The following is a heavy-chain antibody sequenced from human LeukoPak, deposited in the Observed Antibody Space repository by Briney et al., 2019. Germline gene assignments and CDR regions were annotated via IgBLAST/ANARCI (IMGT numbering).Heavy chain of an antibody. Sequence: GGSLRLSCAASGFTFSSYWMTWVRQAPGKGLEWVANIKQDGSKKSYVDSVKGRFTISRDNAKNSLYLQMNSLRAEDTAIYYCTRVGYIDGGIDYWGQGTLVTVSS. CDR1: GFTFSSYW. V-gene: IGHV3-7*04. J-gene: IGHJ4*02. CDR3: TRVGYIDGGIDY. CDR2: IKQDGSKK. D-gene: IGHD5-24*01.